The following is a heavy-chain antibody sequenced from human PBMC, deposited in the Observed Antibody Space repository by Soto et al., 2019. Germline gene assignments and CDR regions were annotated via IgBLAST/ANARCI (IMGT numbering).Heavy chain of an antibody. Sequence: QVQLVQSGAEVRKPGASVKVSCKASGYTFTNYGISWVRQAPGQGLEWMGWISAYNGDTNYAQKVQGRATMTTDTSTSTAYMELRSLRSDDTAMYYCARDSLGTETTAWLDPWGQGTLVTVSS. CDR1: GYTFTNYG. J-gene: IGHJ5*02. CDR2: ISAYNGDT. D-gene: IGHD1-1*01. CDR3: ARDSLGTETTAWLDP. V-gene: IGHV1-18*04.